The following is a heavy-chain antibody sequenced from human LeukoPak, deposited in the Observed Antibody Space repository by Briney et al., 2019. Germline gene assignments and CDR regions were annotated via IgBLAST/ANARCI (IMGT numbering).Heavy chain of an antibody. J-gene: IGHJ4*02. D-gene: IGHD7-27*01. V-gene: IGHV3-23*01. CDR1: GFTFSSYT. CDR2: ITTSDGNT. CDR3: AKDGGLWVSAHWGDS. Sequence: GGSLRLSCAASGFTFSSYTMSWVRQAPGEGLEWVSTITTSDGNTYYADSVKGRFTVSRDNSKNTLFLQMNSLRAEDTAVYYCAKDGGLWVSAHWGDSWGRGTLVTVSS.